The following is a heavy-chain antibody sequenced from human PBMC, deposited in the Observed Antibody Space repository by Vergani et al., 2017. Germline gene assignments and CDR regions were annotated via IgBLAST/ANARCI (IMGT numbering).Heavy chain of an antibody. J-gene: IGHJ6*04. CDR2: ISSSGGST. CDR1: GFTFSSYS. CDR3: AKGIGQYYDFWSGLMDV. V-gene: IGHV3-23*04. D-gene: IGHD3-3*01. Sequence: EVQLVESGGGLVKPGGSLRLSCAASGFTFSSYSMNWVRQAPGKGLEWVSSISSSGGSTYYADSVKGRFTISRDNSKNTLYLQMNSLRAEDTAVYYCAKGIGQYYDFWSGLMDVWGKGTTVTVSS.